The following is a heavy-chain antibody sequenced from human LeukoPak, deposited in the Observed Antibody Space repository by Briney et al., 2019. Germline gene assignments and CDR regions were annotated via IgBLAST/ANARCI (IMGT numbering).Heavy chain of an antibody. CDR1: GFTLSTYW. Sequence: GGSLRLSCAASGFTLSTYWMNWVRQAPGKGLEWVANIKEDGSEKYYVDSVKGRFTISRDNAKNSLYLQMNSLRAEDTAVYYCATSTYYYDSWGQGTLVTVSS. V-gene: IGHV3-7*05. CDR3: ATSTYYYDS. CDR2: IKEDGSEK. J-gene: IGHJ4*02.